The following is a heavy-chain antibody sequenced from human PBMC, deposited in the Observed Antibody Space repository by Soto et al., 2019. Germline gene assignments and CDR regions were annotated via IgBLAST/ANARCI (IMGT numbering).Heavy chain of an antibody. Sequence: LGESLKISCKGSGYSFTSYWIGWVRQMPGKGLEWMGIIYPGDSDTRYSPSFQGQVTISAGKSISTAYLQWSSLKASDTAMYYCARGGPWRVVTPYYFDYWGQGTLVTVSS. V-gene: IGHV5-51*01. CDR1: GYSFTSYW. J-gene: IGHJ4*02. D-gene: IGHD2-21*02. CDR3: ARGGPWRVVTPYYFDY. CDR2: IYPGDSDT.